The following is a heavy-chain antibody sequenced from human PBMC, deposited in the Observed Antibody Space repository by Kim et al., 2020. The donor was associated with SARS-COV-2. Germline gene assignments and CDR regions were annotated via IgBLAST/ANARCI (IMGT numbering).Heavy chain of an antibody. CDR1: GGSISSDGYF. CDR3: TRLPMSASGAYGWFDP. V-gene: IGHV4-31*03. J-gene: IGHJ5*02. CDR2: SSYTGFS. Sequence: SETLSLTCTVSGGSISSDGYFWNWVRQVPGKGLEWIGYSSYTGFSNYNPPLRSRAFVSLDTSKSQFSVELRSVTAADTAIYYCTRLPMSASGAYGWFDPWGQGILVTLTS. D-gene: IGHD3-10*01.